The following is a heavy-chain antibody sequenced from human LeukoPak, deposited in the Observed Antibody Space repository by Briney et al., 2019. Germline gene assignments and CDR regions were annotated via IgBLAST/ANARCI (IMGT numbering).Heavy chain of an antibody. CDR1: GLTISSYG. V-gene: IGHV3-30*18. CDR2: ISYDGSNR. D-gene: IGHD2-15*01. Sequence: GGSLRLSCAASGLTISSYGMHWVRQAPGKGLEWVAVISYDGSNRYYADSVNGRFTISRDNSKNTLYLQMNSLRAEDTAVYYCANIPEEVVAATGTGHFDYWGQGTLVTVSS. J-gene: IGHJ4*02. CDR3: ANIPEEVVAATGTGHFDY.